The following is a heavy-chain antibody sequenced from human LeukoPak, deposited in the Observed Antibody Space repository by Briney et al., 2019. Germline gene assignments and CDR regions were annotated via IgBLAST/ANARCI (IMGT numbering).Heavy chain of an antibody. J-gene: IGHJ4*02. CDR2: INHSGST. Sequence: SETLSLTCAVYGGSFSGYYWSWIRQPPGKGLEWIGEINHSGSTNYNPSLKSRVTISVDTSKNQFSLKLSSVIAADTAVYYCARCQWLGATCSHDYWGQGTLVTVSS. CDR3: ARCQWLGATCSHDY. V-gene: IGHV4-34*01. D-gene: IGHD6-19*01. CDR1: GGSFSGYY.